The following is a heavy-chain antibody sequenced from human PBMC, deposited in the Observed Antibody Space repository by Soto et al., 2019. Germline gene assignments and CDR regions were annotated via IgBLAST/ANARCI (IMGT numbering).Heavy chain of an antibody. J-gene: IGHJ5*02. Sequence: PSETLSLTCTVSGVSISSGGYYWSWIRQHPGKGLGWIGYIYYSGSTYYNPSLKSRVTISVDTSKNQFSLKLSSVTAADTAVYYCARHSLGYSSSWYEQKTAYNWFDPWGQGTLVTVSS. CDR1: GVSISSGGYY. CDR2: IYYSGST. V-gene: IGHV4-31*03. CDR3: ARHSLGYSSSWYEQKTAYNWFDP. D-gene: IGHD6-13*01.